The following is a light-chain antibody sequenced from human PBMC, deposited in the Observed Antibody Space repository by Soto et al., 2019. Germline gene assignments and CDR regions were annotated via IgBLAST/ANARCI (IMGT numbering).Light chain of an antibody. CDR1: QSISSY. CDR2: AAS. J-gene: IGKJ4*01. Sequence: DIQMTQSPSSLSASVGDRVTITCRASQSISSYLNWYQHKPGRAPDLLIYAASSLQSGVPSRFSGSGSGTDFTLTISCLQSEDFATYYCQQYYSFPLTFGGGTKVDIK. V-gene: IGKV1-39*01. CDR3: QQYYSFPLT.